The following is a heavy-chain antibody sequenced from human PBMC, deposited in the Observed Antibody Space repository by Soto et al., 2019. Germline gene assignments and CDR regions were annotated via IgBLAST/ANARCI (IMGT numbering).Heavy chain of an antibody. V-gene: IGHV1-46*01. CDR1: GYTFTSYY. CDR2: INPSGGST. J-gene: IGHJ3*02. CDR3: ARERKWGKGTWVAAAHQDPFDI. D-gene: IGHD6-13*01. Sequence: QVQLVQSGAEVKKPGASVKVSCKASGYTFTSYYMHWVRQAPGQGLEWMAIINPSGGSTSYAQKFQGRVTMTRDTSTSTVYMELSGLRSEDTAVYYCARERKWGKGTWVAAAHQDPFDIWGQGTMVTVSS.